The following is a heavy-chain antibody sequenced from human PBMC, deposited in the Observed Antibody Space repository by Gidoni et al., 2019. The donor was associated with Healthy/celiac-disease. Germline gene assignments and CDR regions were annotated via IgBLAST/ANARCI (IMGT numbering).Heavy chain of an antibody. CDR3: ARGWIVGATGYYYGMDV. CDR1: GGTFSSYA. CDR2: IIPILGIA. Sequence: QVQLVQSGAEVKKPGSSVKVSCKASGGTFSSYAISRVRQAPGQGLEWMGRIIPILGIANYAQKFQGRVTITADKSTSTAYMELSSLRSEDTAVYYCARGWIVGATGYYYGMDVWGQGTTVTVSS. D-gene: IGHD1-26*01. J-gene: IGHJ6*02. V-gene: IGHV1-69*04.